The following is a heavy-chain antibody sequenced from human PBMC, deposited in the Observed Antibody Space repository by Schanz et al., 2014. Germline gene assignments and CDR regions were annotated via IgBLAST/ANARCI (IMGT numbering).Heavy chain of an antibody. CDR3: ARGLCSGGSCSSSHDY. CDR1: GFTFRDYY. V-gene: IGHV3-11*01. D-gene: IGHD2-15*01. CDR2: ISGNGYTT. Sequence: QVQLVESGGGFVKPGGSLRLSCVASGFTFRDYYMSWIRQAPGQGLEWVSYISGNGYTTYTAGSMKGQFTISRDNAKNSLSLQMKSLRAADTAVYYCARGLCSGGSCSSSHDYWGQGTLATVSS. J-gene: IGHJ4*02.